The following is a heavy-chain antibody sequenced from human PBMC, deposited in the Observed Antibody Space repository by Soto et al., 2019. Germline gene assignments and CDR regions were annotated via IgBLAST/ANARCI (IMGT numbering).Heavy chain of an antibody. CDR1: GYTFTRFG. CDR3: ARSFEAGAQLVGGFDY. V-gene: IGHV1-18*01. J-gene: IGHJ4*02. Sequence: QVQLVQSGAEVKKPGASVKVSCKASGYTFTRFGINWVRQAPGQGLEWMGWISGYTGNTNTAENFQGRVTTTTDTSTTTAYKELRILGSDATAVYCCARSFEAGAQLVGGFDYWGQGTLVPVSS. D-gene: IGHD6-6*01. CDR2: ISGYTGNT.